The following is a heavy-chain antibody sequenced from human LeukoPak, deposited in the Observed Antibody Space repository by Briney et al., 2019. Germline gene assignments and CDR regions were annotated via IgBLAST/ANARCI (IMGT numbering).Heavy chain of an antibody. V-gene: IGHV4-59*08. CDR3: ARQITGTGTHVYFDY. CDR1: GDSISSYY. CDR2: INYRGAT. Sequence: PSETLSLTCTVSGDSISSYYRSWIRQPLGKGLEWIGYINYRGATNYSPSLQSRVTISEDTSKNQFSLKLRSVTAADTAFYYCARQITGTGTHVYFDYWGQGILVTVSA. J-gene: IGHJ4*02. D-gene: IGHD1-1*01.